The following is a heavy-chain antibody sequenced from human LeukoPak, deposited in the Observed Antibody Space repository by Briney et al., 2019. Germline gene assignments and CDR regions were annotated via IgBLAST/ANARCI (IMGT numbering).Heavy chain of an antibody. CDR3: ATGPGGEPYQN. V-gene: IGHV3-11*05. J-gene: IGHJ4*02. CDR1: GFTFSDYY. CDR2: ISGSSSYT. Sequence: GGSLRLSCAASGFTFSDYYMSWIRQAPGKGLEWVSYISGSSSYTNYADSVKGQFSISRDNAKNSLYLQMNSLRAEDTAVYYCATGPGGEPYQNWGQGTLVTVS. D-gene: IGHD1-14*01.